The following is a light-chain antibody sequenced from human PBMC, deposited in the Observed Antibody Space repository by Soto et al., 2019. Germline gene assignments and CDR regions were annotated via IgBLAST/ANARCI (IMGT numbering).Light chain of an antibody. V-gene: IGKV1-5*03. CDR1: QSISSW. J-gene: IGKJ2*01. Sequence: DIQMTQSPSTLSASVGDRVTITCRASQSISSWLAWYQQKPGKAPKLLIYKASSLESGVPSMFSGSGSGTEFTLTISSLQPDDFATYYCQQYNSYSGYTFGQGTKLEIK. CDR3: QQYNSYSGYT. CDR2: KAS.